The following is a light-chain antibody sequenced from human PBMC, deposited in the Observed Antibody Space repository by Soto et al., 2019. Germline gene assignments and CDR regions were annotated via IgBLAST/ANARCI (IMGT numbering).Light chain of an antibody. CDR2: DAS. CDR3: QQRRNGRT. CDR1: QSVSSY. Sequence: EIVLTQSPATLSLSPWERATLSCRASQSVSSYLAWYQQKPGQAPRLLIYDASNMAAGIPARFSGSGSGTDFPLTISSLGPEDFAVYYCQQRRNGRTFGQGTQLEIK. J-gene: IGKJ2*01. V-gene: IGKV3-11*01.